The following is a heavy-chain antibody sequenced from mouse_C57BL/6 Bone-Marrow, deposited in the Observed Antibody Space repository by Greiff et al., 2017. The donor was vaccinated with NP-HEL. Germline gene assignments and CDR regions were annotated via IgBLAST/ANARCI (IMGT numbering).Heavy chain of an antibody. CDR1: GYTFTDYY. Sequence: EVKLQQSGPVLVKPGASVKMSCKASGYTFTDYYMNWVKQSHGKSLEWIGVINPYNGGTSYNQKFKGKATLTVDKSSSTAYMELNSLTSEDSAVYYCARSYGSSFDYWGQGTTLTVSS. CDR2: INPYNGGT. J-gene: IGHJ2*01. CDR3: ARSYGSSFDY. D-gene: IGHD1-1*01. V-gene: IGHV1-19*01.